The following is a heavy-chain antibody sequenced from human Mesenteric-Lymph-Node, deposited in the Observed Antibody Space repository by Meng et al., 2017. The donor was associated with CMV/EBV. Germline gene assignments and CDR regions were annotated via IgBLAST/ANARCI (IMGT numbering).Heavy chain of an antibody. CDR1: GFAVSSDY. Sequence: GESLKISCAASGFAVSSDYMNWVRQAPGKGLEWVSSISSSSSTIYYAESVGGRFTVSRDNARNSLYLQMNSLRGEDTAVYYCARDEGGAQGFCTAGVCSPFDYWGRGTLVTVSS. CDR2: ISSSSSTI. J-gene: IGHJ4*02. D-gene: IGHD2-8*02. CDR3: ARDEGGAQGFCTAGVCSPFDY. V-gene: IGHV3-48*04.